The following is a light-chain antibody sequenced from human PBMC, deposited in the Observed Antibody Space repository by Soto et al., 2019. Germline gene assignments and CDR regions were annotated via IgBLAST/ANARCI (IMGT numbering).Light chain of an antibody. CDR3: HQFDSSLT. Sequence: EILLTQSPATLSLSPGEGATLSCRASQSVSSSFLAWYQQQPGQAPRLLIYATSRRAPGIPDRFSGSGSGTDFTLTISRLETEDFAVYYCHQFDSSLTFGQGTKVYIK. CDR2: ATS. CDR1: QSVSSSF. J-gene: IGKJ1*01. V-gene: IGKV3-20*01.